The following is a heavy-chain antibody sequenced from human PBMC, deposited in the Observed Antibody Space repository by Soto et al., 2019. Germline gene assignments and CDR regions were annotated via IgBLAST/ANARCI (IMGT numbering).Heavy chain of an antibody. CDR3: AKDSVAVAGNDY. D-gene: IGHD6-19*01. CDR2: ISGSGGST. V-gene: IGHV3-23*01. Sequence: GGALRLSFAASGFTFSSYSMSLVRPAPGKGLEWVSAISGSGGSTYYADSVKGRFTISRDNSKNTLYLQMNSLRAEDTAVYYCAKDSVAVAGNDYWGQGTLVTVSS. J-gene: IGHJ4*02. CDR1: GFTFSSYS.